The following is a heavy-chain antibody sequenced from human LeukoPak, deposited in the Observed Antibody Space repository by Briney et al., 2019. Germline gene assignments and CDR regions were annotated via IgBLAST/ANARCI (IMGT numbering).Heavy chain of an antibody. J-gene: IGHJ6*02. D-gene: IGHD2-15*01. V-gene: IGHV4-30-4*01. CDR2: IFYTGNT. CDR1: GGSIRSDDYY. CDR3: ATVVVVAATNYYYYATDV. Sequence: PSETLSLTCTVSGGSIRSDDYYWSWIRQPPGKGLEWNGYIFYTGNTHYNPSLQSRVTFSVDTSKNQFSPKLSSVTAADTAVYFCATVVVVAATNYYYYATDVWGQGTTVTVSS.